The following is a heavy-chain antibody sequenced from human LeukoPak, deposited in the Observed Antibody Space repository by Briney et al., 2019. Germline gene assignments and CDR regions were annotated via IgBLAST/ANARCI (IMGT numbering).Heavy chain of an antibody. J-gene: IGHJ6*02. Sequence: SETLSLPCDVSGGSISSGGYSWSWVRQPPGEGLEWIGYFYHTGTTYYSPSLKSRVTISVDMSKNQLFLKMTSVTAADTAMYYCARDSYYYGLDVWGQGTSVTVSS. CDR1: GGSISSGGYS. CDR2: FYHTGTT. CDR3: ARDSYYYGLDV. V-gene: IGHV4-30-2*01.